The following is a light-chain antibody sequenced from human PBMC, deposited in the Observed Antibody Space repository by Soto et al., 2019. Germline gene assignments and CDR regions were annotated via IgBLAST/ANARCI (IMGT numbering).Light chain of an antibody. CDR2: AAS. V-gene: IGKV1-8*01. Sequence: AIRMTQSPSSLSASTGDRVTITCRASQGISSYLAWYQQKPGKAPKLLIYAASTLQSGVPSRFSGSGSGTDFTLTISSLQPEDFATYYCLQHNSYPYTFGQGTKLEIK. J-gene: IGKJ2*01. CDR3: LQHNSYPYT. CDR1: QGISSY.